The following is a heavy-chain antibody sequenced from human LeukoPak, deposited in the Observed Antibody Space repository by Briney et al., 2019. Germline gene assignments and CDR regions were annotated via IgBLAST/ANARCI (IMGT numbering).Heavy chain of an antibody. CDR2: ISGSDGST. Sequence: RSLRLSCAASGFTFSSYAMSWVRQAPGKGLEWVSGISGSDGSTNYADSVKGRFTISRENSKNTLYLQMNSLRAEDTAVYYCAKDSAKKYDDYWGQGTLVTVSS. CDR1: GFTFSSYA. J-gene: IGHJ4*02. V-gene: IGHV3-23*01. D-gene: IGHD2/OR15-2a*01. CDR3: AKDSAKKYDDY.